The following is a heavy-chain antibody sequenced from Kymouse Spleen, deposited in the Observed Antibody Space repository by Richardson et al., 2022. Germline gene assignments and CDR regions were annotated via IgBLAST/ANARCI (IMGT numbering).Heavy chain of an antibody. V-gene: IGHV4-34*01. Sequence: QVQLQQWGAGLLKPSETLSLTCAVYGGSFSGYYWSWIRQPPGKGLEWIGEINHSGSTNYNPSLKSRVTISVDTSKNQFSLKLSSVTAADTAVYYCARGHRNWNYSLDYWGQGTLVTVSS. CDR3: ARGHRNWNYSLDY. D-gene: IGHD1-7*01. CDR1: GGSFSGYY. J-gene: IGHJ4*02. CDR2: INHSGST.